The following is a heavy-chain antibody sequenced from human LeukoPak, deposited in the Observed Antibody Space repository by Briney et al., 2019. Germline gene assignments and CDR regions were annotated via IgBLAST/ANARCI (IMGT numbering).Heavy chain of an antibody. CDR1: GYMFAVFG. J-gene: IGHJ3*01. CDR3: ARDRYDVGVAFDF. V-gene: IGHV1-18*01. D-gene: IGHD3-9*01. Sequence: ASVKVSCKASGYMFAVFGITWVRQAPGQGLEWMGSIRVHNGDTNYAQKFQGRLTMTTDTSATTAYMVLRSLKSDDTAVYYCARDRYDVGVAFDFWGQGTMVTVSS. CDR2: IRVHNGDT.